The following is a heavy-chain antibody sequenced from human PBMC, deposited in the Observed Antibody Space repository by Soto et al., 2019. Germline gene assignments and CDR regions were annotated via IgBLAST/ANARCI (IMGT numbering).Heavy chain of an antibody. Sequence: SETLSLTCTVSDGSISSYYWGWIRQPPGKGLEWIGYIFYTGSTNYNPSLKSRVTISVDTSKNQFSLKLSSVTAADTAVYYCARDRGRRVAAVTAIHYYYYYGMDVWGQGTTVTVSS. CDR1: DGSISSYY. D-gene: IGHD6-13*01. J-gene: IGHJ6*02. CDR3: ARDRGRRVAAVTAIHYYYYYGMDV. V-gene: IGHV4-59*01. CDR2: IFYTGST.